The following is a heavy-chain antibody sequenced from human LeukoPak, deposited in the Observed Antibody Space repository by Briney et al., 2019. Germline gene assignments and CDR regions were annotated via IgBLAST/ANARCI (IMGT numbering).Heavy chain of an antibody. J-gene: IGHJ6*03. Sequence: PGGSLRLSCAASGFTFSSYWMHWVRQAPGKGLVWVSRINSDGSSTSYADSVKGRFTISRDNAKNTLYLQMNSLRAEDTAVYYCARDGRGVRGGNPRDYYYYMDVWGKGTTVTISS. V-gene: IGHV3-74*01. CDR1: GFTFSSYW. CDR2: INSDGSST. CDR3: ARDGRGVRGGNPRDYYYYMDV. D-gene: IGHD4-23*01.